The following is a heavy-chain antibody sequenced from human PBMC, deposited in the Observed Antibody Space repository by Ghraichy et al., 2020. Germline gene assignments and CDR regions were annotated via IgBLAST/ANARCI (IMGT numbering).Heavy chain of an antibody. V-gene: IGHV3-33*01. J-gene: IGHJ2*01. CDR3: ARDQQLASYWYFDL. CDR1: GFTFSSYG. Sequence: GGSLRLSCAASGFTFSSYGMHWVRQAPGKGLEWVAVIWYDGSNKYYADSVKGRFTISRDNSKNTLYLQMNSLRAEDTAVYYCARDQQLASYWYFDLWGRGTLVTVSS. CDR2: IWYDGSNK. D-gene: IGHD6-6*01.